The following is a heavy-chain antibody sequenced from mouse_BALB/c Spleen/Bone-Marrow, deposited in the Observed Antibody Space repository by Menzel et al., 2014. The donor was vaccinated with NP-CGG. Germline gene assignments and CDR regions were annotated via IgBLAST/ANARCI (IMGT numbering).Heavy chain of an antibody. V-gene: IGHV1-82*01. CDR3: ARFSTVYYFDY. J-gene: IGHJ2*01. Sequence: VQLVESGPELVKPGASVKISCKASGYAFSSSWMNWVKQRPGQGLEWTGRIYPGDGDTNYNGKFKGKATLTADKSSSTAYMQLSSLTSVDSAVYFCARFSTVYYFDYWGQGTTLTVSS. CDR1: GYAFSSSW. CDR2: IYPGDGDT. D-gene: IGHD4-1*02.